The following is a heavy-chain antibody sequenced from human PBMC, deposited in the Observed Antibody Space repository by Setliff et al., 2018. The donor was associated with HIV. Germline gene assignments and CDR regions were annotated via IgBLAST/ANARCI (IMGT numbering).Heavy chain of an antibody. J-gene: IGHJ4*02. CDR1: GGSFSGFY. V-gene: IGHV4-34*01. CDR3: ARGPPGSSIGWYVGY. Sequence: PSETLSLTCAVYGGSFSGFYWNWIRQPPGKGLEWIGEINHSGSTNYNPSLKSRVTISVDTSKNQFSLRLGSVIAADTAVYYCARGPPGSSIGWYVGYWGQGTLVTVSS. CDR2: INHSGST. D-gene: IGHD6-19*01.